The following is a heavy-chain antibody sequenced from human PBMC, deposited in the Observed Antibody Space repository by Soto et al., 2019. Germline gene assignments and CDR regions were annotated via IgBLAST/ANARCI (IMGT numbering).Heavy chain of an antibody. CDR2: ISSNGGST. CDR3: VKDYDGYNYIRFDY. Sequence: GESLKISCSASGFTFSSYAMHWVRQAPGKGLEYVSAISSNGGSTYYADSVKGRFTISRDNSKNTLYLQMSSLRAEDTAVYYCVKDYDGYNYIRFDYWGQGTLVTVSS. CDR1: GFTFSSYA. J-gene: IGHJ4*02. V-gene: IGHV3-64D*08. D-gene: IGHD5-12*01.